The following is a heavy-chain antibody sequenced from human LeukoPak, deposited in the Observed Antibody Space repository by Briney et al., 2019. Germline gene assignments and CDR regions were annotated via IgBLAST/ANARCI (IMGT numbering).Heavy chain of an antibody. J-gene: IGHJ4*02. CDR1: GFTFSDYY. CDR3: AKEMYSSSSWD. D-gene: IGHD6-6*01. V-gene: IGHV3-11*01. Sequence: GGSLRLSCAASGFTFSDYYMSWIRQAPGKGLEWVSYISSSGSTIYYADSVKGRFTISRDNAKNSLYLQMNSLRAEDTAVYYCAKEMYSSSSWDWGQGTLVTVSS. CDR2: ISSSGSTI.